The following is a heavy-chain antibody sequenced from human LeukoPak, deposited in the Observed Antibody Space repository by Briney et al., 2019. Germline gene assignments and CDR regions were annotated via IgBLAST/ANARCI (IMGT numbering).Heavy chain of an antibody. CDR2: IYTSGNT. Sequence: NPSESLSLTCTVSGGSFSTYYWSWIRQPAGKGLEWIGRIYTSGNTHYNPSLKSRVTMSVDTSQNQSSLNLSSVTAADTAVYYCARFITIPGVAFDIWGQGTMVTVSS. V-gene: IGHV4-4*07. CDR3: ARFITIPGVAFDI. CDR1: GGSFSTYY. D-gene: IGHD3-10*01. J-gene: IGHJ3*02.